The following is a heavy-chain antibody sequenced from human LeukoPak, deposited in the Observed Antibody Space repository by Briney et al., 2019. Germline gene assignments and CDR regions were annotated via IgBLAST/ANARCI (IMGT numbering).Heavy chain of an antibody. CDR2: INPNSSDT. CDR1: GYTFTDYY. J-gene: IGHJ3*02. CDR3: ARAVAGTDAFDI. Sequence: ASVNVSCKASGYTFTDYYIHWVRQAPGQGLEWMAWINPNSSDTKYGQKFQGRVTMTRDTSISTAYMELSSLRSDDTAVYYCARAVAGTDAFDIWGQGTMVTVSS. D-gene: IGHD6-19*01. V-gene: IGHV1-2*02.